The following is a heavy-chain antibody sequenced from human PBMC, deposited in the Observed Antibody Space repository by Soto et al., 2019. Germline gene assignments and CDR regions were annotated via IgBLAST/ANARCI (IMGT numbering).Heavy chain of an antibody. J-gene: IGHJ6*02. CDR1: GGSISSYY. V-gene: IGHV4-59*01. Sequence: PSETLSLTCTVSGGSISSYYWSWIRQPPGKGLEWIGYIYYSGSTNYNPSLKSRVTISVDTSKNQFSLKLSSVTAADTAVYYCARNGANGLRWSPNYYYGMDVWGQGTTVTVSS. CDR2: IYYSGST. D-gene: IGHD3-16*01. CDR3: ARNGANGLRWSPNYYYGMDV.